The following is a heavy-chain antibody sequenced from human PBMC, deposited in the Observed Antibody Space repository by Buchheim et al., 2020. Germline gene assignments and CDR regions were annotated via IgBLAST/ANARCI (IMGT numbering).Heavy chain of an antibody. CDR3: AKGVATYFDY. CDR1: GFTFSSYG. CDR2: ISYDGSNK. J-gene: IGHJ4*02. Sequence: QVQLVESGGGVVQPGRSLRLSCAASGFTFSSYGMHWVRQAPGKGLEWVAVISYDGSNKYYADSVKGRFTISRDNSKNTLYLQMNSLRAEDTAVYYCAKGVATYFDYWGQGTL. V-gene: IGHV3-30*18. D-gene: IGHD2-15*01.